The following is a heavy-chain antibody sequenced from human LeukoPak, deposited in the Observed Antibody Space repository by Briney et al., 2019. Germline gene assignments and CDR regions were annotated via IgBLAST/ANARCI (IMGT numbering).Heavy chain of an antibody. CDR3: ARQNRYGTGWPSDAFDT. D-gene: IGHD6-19*01. Sequence: GESLKISCRASGYKFAKYWVAWLRQMPGKGLEWMGIIYLDDYDIRYSPSFQGHVTISADKSISTAYLQWGSLEASDTAMYYYARQNRYGTGWPSDAFDTWGQGTMVTVSS. CDR1: GYKFAKYW. CDR2: IYLDDYDI. J-gene: IGHJ3*02. V-gene: IGHV5-51*01.